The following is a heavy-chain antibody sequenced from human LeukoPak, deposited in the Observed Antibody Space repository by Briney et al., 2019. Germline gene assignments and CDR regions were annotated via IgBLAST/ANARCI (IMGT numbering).Heavy chain of an antibody. CDR3: ARCESGSYCFDC. CDR2: INSDGSST. V-gene: IGHV3-74*01. Sequence: GGSLRLSCAASGFTFSSYWMHWVRQAPGKGLVWVSRINSDGSSTNYADSVKGRFTISRDNAKNTLYLQINSLGAEDTAVYYCARCESGSYCFDCWGQGTLVTVSS. J-gene: IGHJ4*02. CDR1: GFTFSSYW. D-gene: IGHD1-26*01.